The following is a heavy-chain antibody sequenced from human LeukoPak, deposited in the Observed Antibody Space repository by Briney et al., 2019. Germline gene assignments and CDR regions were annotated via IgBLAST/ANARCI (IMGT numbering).Heavy chain of an antibody. CDR3: TTTLPPVATIDAKGY. CDR2: IKSKTDGGTT. D-gene: IGHD5-12*01. J-gene: IGHJ4*02. Sequence: GGSLRLSCAASGFTFSNAWMSWVRQAPGKGLEWVGRIKSKTDGGTTDYAAPVKGRFTISRDDSKNTLYLQMNSLKTEDTAVYYCTTTLPPVATIDAKGYWGQGTLVTVSS. CDR1: GFTFSNAW. V-gene: IGHV3-15*01.